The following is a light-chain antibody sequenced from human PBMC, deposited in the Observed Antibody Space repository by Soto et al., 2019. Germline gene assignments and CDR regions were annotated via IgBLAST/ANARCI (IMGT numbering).Light chain of an antibody. Sequence: QSALTQPASVSGSPGQSITISCTGTSSDVGGSNFVSWYQQHPGKAPKPMIYEVSNRPSGVSNRFSGSKSGNTASLIISGLQAEDEADYYCSSYTSSSTLEIGGGTKLTVL. CDR1: SSDVGGSNF. CDR2: EVS. CDR3: SSYTSSSTLE. V-gene: IGLV2-14*01. J-gene: IGLJ2*01.